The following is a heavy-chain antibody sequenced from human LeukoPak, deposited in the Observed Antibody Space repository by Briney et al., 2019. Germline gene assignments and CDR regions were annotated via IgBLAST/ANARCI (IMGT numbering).Heavy chain of an antibody. J-gene: IGHJ4*02. CDR3: ARGRTIVGASTY. V-gene: IGHV1-8*01. CDR2: MNPNSGNT. D-gene: IGHD1-26*01. Sequence: ASVKVSCKASGYTFTSYDINWVRQATGQGLEWMGWMNPNSGNTGYAQKFQGRVTMTRNTSISTAYMELSSLGSEDTAVYYCARGRTIVGASTYWGQGTLVTVSS. CDR1: GYTFTSYD.